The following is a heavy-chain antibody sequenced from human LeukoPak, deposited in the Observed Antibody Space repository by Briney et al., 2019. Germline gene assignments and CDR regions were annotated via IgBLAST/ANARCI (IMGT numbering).Heavy chain of an antibody. Sequence: ASVTVSCKVSGYTLTELSMHWVRQAPGKGLEWMGGFDPEDGETIYAQKFQGRVTMTEDTSTDTAYMELSSLRSEDTAVYYCATGGPDSSGLDYWGQGTLVTVSS. J-gene: IGHJ4*02. D-gene: IGHD6-19*01. CDR2: FDPEDGET. V-gene: IGHV1-24*01. CDR1: GYTLTELS. CDR3: ATGGPDSSGLDY.